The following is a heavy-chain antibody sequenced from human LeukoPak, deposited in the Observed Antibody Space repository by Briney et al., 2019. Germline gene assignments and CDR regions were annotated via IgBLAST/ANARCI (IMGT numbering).Heavy chain of an antibody. J-gene: IGHJ4*02. CDR1: GYIFSNYG. V-gene: IGHV1-18*01. CDR2: ISAYNGNT. D-gene: IGHD2-21*02. Sequence: ASVKVSCKASGYIFSNYGINWVRQAPGQGLEWMGWISAYNGNTNYAQRFQGRVTMTTDTFTNTASMEVRSLRSEDTAVYYCALVTAHPRDYWGQGTLVTVSS. CDR3: ALVTAHPRDY.